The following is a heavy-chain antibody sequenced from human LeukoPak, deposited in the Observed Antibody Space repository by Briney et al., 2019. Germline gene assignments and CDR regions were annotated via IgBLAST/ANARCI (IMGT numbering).Heavy chain of an antibody. D-gene: IGHD3-22*01. J-gene: IGHJ4*02. CDR2: INPNSGGT. CDR3: ARAQRDYYDSSGYSKGLVDY. V-gene: IGHV1-2*02. Sequence: GASVKVSCKAFGYTFTGYYMHWVRQAPGQGLEWMGWINPNSGGTNYAQKFQGRVTMTRDTSISTAYMELSRLRSDDTAVYYCARAQRDYYDSSGYSKGLVDYWGQGTLVTVSS. CDR1: GYTFTGYY.